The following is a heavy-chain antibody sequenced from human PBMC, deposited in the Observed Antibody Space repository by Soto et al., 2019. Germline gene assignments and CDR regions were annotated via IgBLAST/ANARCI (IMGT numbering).Heavy chain of an antibody. CDR1: GGSFSVYY. CDR3: AKGQMRHNWFDP. CDR2: INHSGST. Sequence: SETLSLTCAVYGGSFSVYYWSWIRQPPGKGLEWIGEINHSGSTNYNPSLKSRVTISVDTSKSQFSLKLSSVTAADTAVYYCAKGQMRHNWFDPWDQGTLVTVSS. V-gene: IGHV4-34*01. J-gene: IGHJ5*02.